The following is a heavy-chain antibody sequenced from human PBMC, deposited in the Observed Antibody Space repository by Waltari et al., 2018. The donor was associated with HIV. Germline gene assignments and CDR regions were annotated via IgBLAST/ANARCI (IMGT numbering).Heavy chain of an antibody. CDR2: IYDSGRT. V-gene: IGHV4-31*01. CDR1: GGYISNGGYY. J-gene: IGHJ4*02. Sequence: QVQMQASGPGLVKPSQTLSLTCTVPGGYISNGGYYWSWIRQHPGKGLQWIGYIYDSGRTYYNPSLRSLVTLSVDTSKNQFSLKVKSVTAADTAMYYCARDRDGSGALDYWGQGNLVTVSA. CDR3: ARDRDGSGALDY. D-gene: IGHD3-10*01.